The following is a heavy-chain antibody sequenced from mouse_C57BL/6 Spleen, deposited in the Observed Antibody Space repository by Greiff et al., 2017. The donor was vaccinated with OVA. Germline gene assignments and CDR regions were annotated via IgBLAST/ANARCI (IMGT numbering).Heavy chain of an antibody. J-gene: IGHJ3*01. D-gene: IGHD2-4*01. CDR3: ARAYYDYDVRFAY. Sequence: EVKVVESGGGLVKPGGSLKLSCAASGFTFSSYAMSWVRQTPEKRLEWVATISDGGSYTYYPDNVKGRFTISRDNAKNNLYLQMSHLKSEDTAMYYCARAYYDYDVRFAYWGQGTLVTVSA. CDR1: GFTFSSYA. V-gene: IGHV5-4*03. CDR2: ISDGGSYT.